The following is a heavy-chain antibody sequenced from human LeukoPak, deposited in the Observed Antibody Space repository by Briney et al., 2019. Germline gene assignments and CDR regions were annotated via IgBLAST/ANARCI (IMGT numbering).Heavy chain of an antibody. J-gene: IGHJ4*02. V-gene: IGHV3-9*01. CDR3: AKDRYSSGWYYFDY. CDR1: GFTFDDYA. D-gene: IGHD6-19*01. Sequence: PGGSLRLSCAASGFTFDDYAMHWVRQAPGKGLEWVSGISWNSGSIGYADSVKGRFTISRDNAKNTLYLQMNSLRAEDTAVYYCAKDRYSSGWYYFDYWGQGTLVTVSS. CDR2: ISWNSGSI.